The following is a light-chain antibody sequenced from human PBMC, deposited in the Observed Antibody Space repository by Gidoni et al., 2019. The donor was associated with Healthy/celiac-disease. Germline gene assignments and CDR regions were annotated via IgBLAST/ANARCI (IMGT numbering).Light chain of an antibody. CDR2: AAS. CDR3: QQSYSTPPYT. Sequence: DIQMTQSPSSLSASVGDRVTITCRASQSISSYLNWYQQKPGKAPKLLIYAASSLQSGVPSRFRGSGSGTDFTLTISSLQPEDFATYYCQQSYSTPPYTFGQXTKVEIK. V-gene: IGKV1-39*01. J-gene: IGKJ1*01. CDR1: QSISSY.